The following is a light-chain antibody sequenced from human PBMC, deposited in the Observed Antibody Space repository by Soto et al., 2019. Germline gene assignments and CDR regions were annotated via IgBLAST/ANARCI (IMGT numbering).Light chain of an antibody. Sequence: AIRMTQSPSSLSAFTGDRVTITSRASQGISSYLAWYQQKPGKAPKLLIYAASTLQSGVPSRFSGSGSGTDFTLTISCLQSEDFATYYCQQYYTYPRTFGQATKV. J-gene: IGKJ1*01. CDR2: AAS. CDR3: QQYYTYPRT. V-gene: IGKV1-8*01. CDR1: QGISSY.